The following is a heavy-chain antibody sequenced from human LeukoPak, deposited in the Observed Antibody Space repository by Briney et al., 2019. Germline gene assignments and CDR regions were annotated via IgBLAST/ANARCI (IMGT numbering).Heavy chain of an antibody. CDR2: MYTSGST. CDR1: GGSISSYY. V-gene: IGHV4-4*07. J-gene: IGHJ3*02. Sequence: SATLSLTCTVSGGSISSYYWSWIRQPAGKGLEWIGRMYTSGSTNYNPSLKSRVTISVDTSKNQFSLKLTSVTAADTAVYYCARRRGGQFDWLLYVGEAFDIWGQGTMVTVSS. CDR3: ARRRGGQFDWLLYVGEAFDI. D-gene: IGHD3-9*01.